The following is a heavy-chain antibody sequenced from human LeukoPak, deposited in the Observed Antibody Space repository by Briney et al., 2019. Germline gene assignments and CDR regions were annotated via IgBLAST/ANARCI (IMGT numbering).Heavy chain of an antibody. CDR2: ISSSSSTM. Sequence: PGGSLRLSCAASGFTFSSYSMNWVRQAPGKGLEWVSYISSSSSTMYYADSVKGQFSISRDNAKKSLYLQMNSLRAEDTAVYYCARDHHRRLYDSQARDTFDIWGQGTMVTVSS. CDR1: GFTFSSYS. J-gene: IGHJ3*02. D-gene: IGHD3-22*01. V-gene: IGHV3-48*01. CDR3: ARDHHRRLYDSQARDTFDI.